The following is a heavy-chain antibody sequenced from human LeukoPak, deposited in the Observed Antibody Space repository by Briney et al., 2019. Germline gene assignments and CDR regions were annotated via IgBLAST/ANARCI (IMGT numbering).Heavy chain of an antibody. CDR2: ISGSGGST. CDR1: GFTFSSYA. D-gene: IGHD3-10*01. Sequence: SGGSLRLSCAASGFTFSSYAMSWVRQAPGKGLEWVSAISGSGGSTYYADSVKGRFTISIDNSKNTLYLQMNSLRAEDTAVYYCAKGAELWFDFGYWGQGTLVTVSS. J-gene: IGHJ4*02. V-gene: IGHV3-23*01. CDR3: AKGAELWFDFGY.